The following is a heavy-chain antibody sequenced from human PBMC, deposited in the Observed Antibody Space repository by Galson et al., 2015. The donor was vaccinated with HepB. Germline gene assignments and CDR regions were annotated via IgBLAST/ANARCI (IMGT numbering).Heavy chain of an antibody. CDR3: ATTYYYGSGLPDRYYCYGMDV. Sequence: QSGAEVKKPGESLRISCKGSGYSFTSYWISWVRQMPGKGLEWMGRIDPSGSYTNYSPSFQGHVTISADKSISTAYLQWSSLKASDTAMYYCATTYYYGSGLPDRYYCYGMDVWGQGTTVTVSS. CDR1: GYSFTSYW. CDR2: IDPSGSYT. V-gene: IGHV5-10-1*01. D-gene: IGHD3-10*01. J-gene: IGHJ6*02.